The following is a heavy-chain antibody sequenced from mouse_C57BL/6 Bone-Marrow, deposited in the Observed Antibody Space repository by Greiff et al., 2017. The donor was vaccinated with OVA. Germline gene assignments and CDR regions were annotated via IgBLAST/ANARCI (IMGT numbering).Heavy chain of an antibody. CDR1: GFTFSDYG. D-gene: IGHD2-5*01. J-gene: IGHJ4*01. Sequence: EVQLVESGGGLVKPGGSLKLSCAASGFTFSDYGMHWVRQAPEKGLEWVAYISSGSSTIYYADTVKGRFTISRDNAKNTLFLQMTSLRSEDTAMYYCARRRSNPYYYAMDYWGQGTSVTVSS. CDR3: ARRRSNPYYYAMDY. V-gene: IGHV5-17*01. CDR2: ISSGSSTI.